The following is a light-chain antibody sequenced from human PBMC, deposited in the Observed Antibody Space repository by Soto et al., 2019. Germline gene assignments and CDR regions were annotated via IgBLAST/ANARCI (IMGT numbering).Light chain of an antibody. CDR1: QSVSNSH. CDR2: GVS. J-gene: IGKJ4*01. V-gene: IGKV3-20*01. Sequence: EIVLTQSPGTLSLSPGERATLSCRASQSVSNSHLAWHQQKPGQAPRLLIFGVSSRAAGIPDRFSGSGSRTDFTLTISRLEPEDCAVYYCQQYDKSPLTFGGGTKVDIK. CDR3: QQYDKSPLT.